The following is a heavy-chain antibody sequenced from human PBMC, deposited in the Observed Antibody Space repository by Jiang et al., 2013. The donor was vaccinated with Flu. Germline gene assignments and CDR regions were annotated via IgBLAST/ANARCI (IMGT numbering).Heavy chain of an antibody. V-gene: IGHV4-39*02. D-gene: IGHD3-10*01. Sequence: LLKPSETLSLTCTVSGDSISSSYYYWGWIRQPPGKGLEWIAMKHYNGDTYYNPSLESRVTMSVDTSKSHFSLKLISVTAADTALYYCARGAYYNPFDY. CDR1: GDSISSSYYY. CDR3: ARGAYYNPFDY. J-gene: IGHJ4*01. CDR2: KHYNGDT.